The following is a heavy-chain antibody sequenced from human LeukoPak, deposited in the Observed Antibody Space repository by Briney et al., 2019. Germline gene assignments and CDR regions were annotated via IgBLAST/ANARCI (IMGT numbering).Heavy chain of an antibody. CDR1: GFTFSNYG. CDR3: ASGSGH. V-gene: IGHV3-48*02. Sequence: GGSLRLSCAASGFTFSNYGLNWVRQAPGKGLEWVSHISSSGSAKYYADSVKGRFTISRDNAKNSLYLQMNSLRDEDTAVFYCASGSGHWGQGTLVTVSS. CDR2: ISSSGSAK. J-gene: IGHJ4*02. D-gene: IGHD2-2*03.